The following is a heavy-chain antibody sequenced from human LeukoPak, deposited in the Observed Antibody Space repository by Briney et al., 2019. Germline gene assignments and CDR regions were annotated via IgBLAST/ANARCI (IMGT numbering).Heavy chain of an antibody. J-gene: IGHJ3*01. V-gene: IGHV3-11*04. CDR2: ISSSGNTI. CDR1: GFTFSDYY. CDR3: ASQFRDGYNQLNGF. D-gene: IGHD5-24*01. Sequence: GGSLRLSCAASGFTFSDYYMSWIHQAPGKGLEWVSYISSSGNTIYYADSVKGRFTISRDNAKNSLYLQMNSLRAEDTAVYYCASQFRDGYNQLNGFWGQGTMVTVSS.